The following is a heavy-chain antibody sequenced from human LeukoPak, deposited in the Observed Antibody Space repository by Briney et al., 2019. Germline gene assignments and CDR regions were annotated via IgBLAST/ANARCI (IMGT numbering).Heavy chain of an antibody. CDR2: ISGGGIT. D-gene: IGHD6-13*01. CDR3: ARDRQFSSWYPNDAFDI. Sequence: TGGSLRLSCAASGFIVSSNHMSWVRQAPGKGLEWVSVISGGGITYYTDSVKGRFTISRDNSKNTLYLQMNSLRAEDTAVYYCARDRQFSSWYPNDAFDIWGQGTMVTVSS. CDR1: GFIVSSNH. J-gene: IGHJ3*02. V-gene: IGHV3-53*01.